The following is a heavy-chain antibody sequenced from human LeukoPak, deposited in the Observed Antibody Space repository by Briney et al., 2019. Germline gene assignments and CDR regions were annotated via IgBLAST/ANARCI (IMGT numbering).Heavy chain of an antibody. V-gene: IGHV3-48*03. CDR3: ARASGDVTVTTYYMDV. Sequence: GGSLRLSCAASGFTFSSYEMNWVRQAPGKGLEWVSYISSSGSTIYYADSVKGRFTISRDNAKNSLYLQMNSLRAEDTAVYYCARASGDVTVTTYYMDVRGKGTTVTISS. J-gene: IGHJ6*03. D-gene: IGHD4-17*01. CDR2: ISSSGSTI. CDR1: GFTFSSYE.